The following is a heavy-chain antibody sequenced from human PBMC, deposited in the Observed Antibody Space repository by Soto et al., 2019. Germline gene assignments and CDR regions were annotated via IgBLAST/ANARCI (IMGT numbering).Heavy chain of an antibody. D-gene: IGHD2-15*01. J-gene: IGHJ4*02. CDR3: ARSHAGDCSGGSCYSAFDY. Sequence: GASVKVSCKASGGTFSSYAISWVRQAPGQGLEWMGGIIPIFGTANYAQKFQGRVTITADKSTSTAYMELSSLRSEDTAVYYCARSHAGDCSGGSCYSAFDYWGQGTLVTVSS. V-gene: IGHV1-69*06. CDR1: GGTFSSYA. CDR2: IIPIFGTA.